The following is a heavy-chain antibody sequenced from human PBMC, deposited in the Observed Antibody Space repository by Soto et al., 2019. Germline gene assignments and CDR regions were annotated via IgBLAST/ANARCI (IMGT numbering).Heavy chain of an antibody. CDR3: AKDFYGSGSYYLHYYGMDV. CDR1: GFTFSSYA. Sequence: EVQLLESGGGLVQPGGSLRLSCAASGFTFSSYAMSWVGQAPGKGLEWVSAISGSGGSTYYADSVKGRFTISRDNSKNTLYLQMNSLRAEDTAVYYCAKDFYGSGSYYLHYYGMDVWGQGTTVTVSS. V-gene: IGHV3-23*01. CDR2: ISGSGGST. D-gene: IGHD3-10*01. J-gene: IGHJ6*02.